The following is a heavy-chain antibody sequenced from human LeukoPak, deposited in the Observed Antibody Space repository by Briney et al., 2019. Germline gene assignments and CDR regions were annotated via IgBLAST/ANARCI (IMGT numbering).Heavy chain of an antibody. CDR2: IGTAGDT. J-gene: IGHJ4*02. V-gene: IGHV3-13*01. D-gene: IGHD3-10*01. CDR1: GFTFSSYA. Sequence: GGSLRLSCAASGFTFSSYAMHWVRQVTGRGLEWVSSIGTAGDTYYPGSVKGRFTISRENAKNSMYLQMNSLRAGDTAVYYCARVGLEYYYGSGGYDYWGQGTLVTVSS. CDR3: ARVGLEYYYGSGGYDY.